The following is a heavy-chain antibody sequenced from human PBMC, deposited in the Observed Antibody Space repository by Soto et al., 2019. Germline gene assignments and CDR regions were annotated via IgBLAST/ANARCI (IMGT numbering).Heavy chain of an antibody. J-gene: IGHJ4*02. D-gene: IGHD3-3*01. V-gene: IGHV1-18*01. CDR1: GYTFTSYG. CDR2: ISAYNGNT. CDR3: SVNTYYDFWSGYVVRRLRIDY. Sequence: GASVKVSCKASGYTFTSYGISWVRQAPGQGLEWMGWISAYNGNTNYAQKLQGRVTMTTDTSTSTAYMELRSLRSDDTAVYYCSVNTYYDFWSGYVVRRLRIDYWGQGTLVTVSS.